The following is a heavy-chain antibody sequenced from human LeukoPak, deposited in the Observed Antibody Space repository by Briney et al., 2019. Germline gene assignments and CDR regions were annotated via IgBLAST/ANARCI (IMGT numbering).Heavy chain of an antibody. V-gene: IGHV4-39*01. D-gene: IGHD1-26*01. CDR3: AVDSGSHRVVF. Sequence: SETLSLTCTVSGCTISSSSYHWVWVRQPPGKGLEWIGSVYYTGRNYSNPSLQSRVTTSIDTSKNQFALKLSSVTAADTAVYYCAVDSGSHRVVFWGHGILVTVSS. J-gene: IGHJ4*01. CDR1: GCTISSSSYH. CDR2: VYYTGRN.